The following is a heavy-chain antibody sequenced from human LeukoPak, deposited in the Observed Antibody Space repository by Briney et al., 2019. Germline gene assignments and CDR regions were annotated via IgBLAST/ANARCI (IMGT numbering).Heavy chain of an antibody. CDR2: ISAYNGNT. D-gene: IGHD3-16*02. J-gene: IGHJ4*02. Sequence: ASVRVSCKASGYTFTSYGISWVRQAPGQGLEWMGWISAYNGNTNYAQKLQGRVTMTTDTSTSTAYMELRSLRSDDTAVYYCAIDLGELSPLDYWGQGTLVTVSS. V-gene: IGHV1-18*01. CDR3: AIDLGELSPLDY. CDR1: GYTFTSYG.